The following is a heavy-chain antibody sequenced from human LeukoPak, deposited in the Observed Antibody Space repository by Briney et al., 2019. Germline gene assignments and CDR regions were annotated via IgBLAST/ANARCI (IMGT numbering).Heavy chain of an antibody. V-gene: IGHV1-2*02. D-gene: IGHD3-10*01. CDR2: INPNSGDT. Sequence: ASVKSSPTASGYPSTHQLINWLQEAPGRGLEWMGWINPNSGDTNYEQRFQGRVTMTRDTSISTAYMDLTRVSSDDTAVYYCARGELLVDCWGQGTLVTVSS. J-gene: IGHJ4*02. CDR1: GYPSTHQL. CDR3: ARGELLVDC.